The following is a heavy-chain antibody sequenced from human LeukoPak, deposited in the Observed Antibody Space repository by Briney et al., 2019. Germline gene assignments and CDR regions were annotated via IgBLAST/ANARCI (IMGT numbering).Heavy chain of an antibody. V-gene: IGHV4-34*01. CDR2: INHSGST. J-gene: IGHJ4*02. CDR1: GGSFSGYY. D-gene: IGHD6-13*01. CDR3: ARGRRNSSSWYDDY. Sequence: SETLSLTCAVYGGSFSGYYRSWIRQPPGKGLEWIGEINHSGSTNYNPSLKSRVTISVDTSKNQFSLKLSSVTAADTAVYYCARGRRNSSSWYDDYWGQGTLVTVSS.